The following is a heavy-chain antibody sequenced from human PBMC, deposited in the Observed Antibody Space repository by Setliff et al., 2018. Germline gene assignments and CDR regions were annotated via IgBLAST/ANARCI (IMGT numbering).Heavy chain of an antibody. CDR1: GYTLTELS. V-gene: IGHV1-24*01. D-gene: IGHD2-15*01. J-gene: IGHJ3*02. Sequence: ASVKVSCKVSGYTLTELSMHWVRQAPGKGLEWMGGFDPEDGETIYAQKFQSRVTMTEDTSTDTAYMELSSLRSEDTAVYYCATNSGGNTIDAFDIWGQGTMVTVSS. CDR2: FDPEDGET. CDR3: ATNSGGNTIDAFDI.